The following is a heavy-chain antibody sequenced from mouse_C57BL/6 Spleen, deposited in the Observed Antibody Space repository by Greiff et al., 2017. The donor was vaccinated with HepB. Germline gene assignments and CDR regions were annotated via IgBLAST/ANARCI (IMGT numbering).Heavy chain of an antibody. CDR3: ARHATTVVADY. CDR2: ISSGGSYT. Sequence: DVKLVESGGDLVKPGGSLKLSCAASGFTFSSYGMSWVRQTPDKRLEWVATISSGGSYTYYPDSVKGRFTISRDNAKNTLYLQMSSLKSEDTAMYYCARHATTVVADYWGQGTTLTVSS. CDR1: GFTFSSYG. J-gene: IGHJ2*01. D-gene: IGHD1-1*01. V-gene: IGHV5-6*02.